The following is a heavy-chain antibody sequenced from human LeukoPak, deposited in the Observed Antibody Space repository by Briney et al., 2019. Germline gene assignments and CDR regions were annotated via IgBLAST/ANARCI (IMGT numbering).Heavy chain of an antibody. CDR2: ISYDGSNK. J-gene: IGHJ6*03. Sequence: GGSLRLSCAASGFTFSSYAMHWVRQAPGKGLEWVAVISYDGSNKYYADSVKGRFTIPRDNSKNTLYLQMNSLRAEDTAVYYCARPRGSYYYMDVWGKGTTVTVSS. V-gene: IGHV3-30*04. D-gene: IGHD1-26*01. CDR3: ARPRGSYYYMDV. CDR1: GFTFSSYA.